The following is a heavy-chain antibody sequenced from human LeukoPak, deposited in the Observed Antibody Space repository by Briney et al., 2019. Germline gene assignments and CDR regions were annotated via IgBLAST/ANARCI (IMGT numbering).Heavy chain of an antibody. CDR1: GFTFSSYA. CDR3: AKDSSSWTGRGAFDI. Sequence: GGSLRLSCAASGFTFSSYAMSWVRQAPGKGLEWVSAISGSGGSTYYADSVKGRFTISRDNSKNTLYLQMNSLRAEDTAVYHCAKDSSSWTGRGAFDIWGQGTMVTVSS. V-gene: IGHV3-23*01. D-gene: IGHD6-13*01. J-gene: IGHJ3*02. CDR2: ISGSGGST.